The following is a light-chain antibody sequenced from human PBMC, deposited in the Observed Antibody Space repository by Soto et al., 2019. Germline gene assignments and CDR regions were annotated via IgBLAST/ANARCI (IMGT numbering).Light chain of an antibody. J-gene: IGKJ2*01. Sequence: EIVLTQSPATLSLSPGERVTLSCRASQSVDSAYLAWYHQRPGQAPRLLIYGASNRATGVPGRFGGSGSGTDFNLTISRLEPEDSAVYYCQQYGNSPLYSFGQGTKLEIK. V-gene: IGKV3-20*01. CDR3: QQYGNSPLYS. CDR2: GAS. CDR1: QSVDSAY.